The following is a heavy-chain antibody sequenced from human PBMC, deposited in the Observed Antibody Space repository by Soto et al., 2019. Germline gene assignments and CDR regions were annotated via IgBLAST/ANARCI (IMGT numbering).Heavy chain of an antibody. CDR2: IYWNDDK. J-gene: IGHJ4*02. CDR1: DFSLSTSGVG. CDR3: AHTYYFWTGYYPGFDY. D-gene: IGHD3-3*01. V-gene: IGHV2-5*01. Sequence: SGPTLVNPTQTLTLTCTFSDFSLSTSGVGVGWIRQSPEKALEWLALIYWNDDKRYRPSLKSRLTITKDTSKNQVVLTMTNMDPVDTATYYCAHTYYFWTGYYPGFDYWGQGTLVTVSS.